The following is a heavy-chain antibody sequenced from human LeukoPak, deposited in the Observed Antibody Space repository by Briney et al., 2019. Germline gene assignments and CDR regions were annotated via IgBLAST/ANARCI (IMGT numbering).Heavy chain of an antibody. D-gene: IGHD6-19*01. CDR3: TSPLKYSSGWYYFDY. V-gene: IGHV3-73*01. J-gene: IGHJ4*02. Sequence: GGSLRLSCAASGFTFSGSAMHWVRQASGKGLEGVGRIRSKANSYATAYAASVKGRFTISRDESKNTAYLQMNSLKTEDTAVYYCTSPLKYSSGWYYFDYWGQGTLVAVSS. CDR1: GFTFSGSA. CDR2: IRSKANSYAT.